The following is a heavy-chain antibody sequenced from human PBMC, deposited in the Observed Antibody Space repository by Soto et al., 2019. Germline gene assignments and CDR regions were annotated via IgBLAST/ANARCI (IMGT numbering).Heavy chain of an antibody. V-gene: IGHV4-59*01. Sequence: LSLTCTVSVGSISSYYWSWIRQPPGKGLEWIGYIYYSGSTNYNPTLKSRVTISVDTSKNQFSLKLSSVTAADTAVYYCARDLRDGVITRFDPWGQGTLVTVS. CDR2: IYYSGST. CDR1: VGSISSYY. J-gene: IGHJ5*02. D-gene: IGHD3-22*01. CDR3: ARDLRDGVITRFDP.